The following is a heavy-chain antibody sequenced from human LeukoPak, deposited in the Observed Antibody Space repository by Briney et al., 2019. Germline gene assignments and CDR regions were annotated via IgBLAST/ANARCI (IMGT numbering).Heavy chain of an antibody. CDR3: GKERGDCKYFDY. J-gene: IGHJ4*02. CDR1: GFTFSSFP. V-gene: IGHV3-30*02. CDR2: IRYGGSDK. D-gene: IGHD2-21*01. Sequence: GGSLRLSCAASGFTFSSFPINWVRQPPGRGLEWVAFIRYGGSDKYYAGSVKGRFTISRDNSKNTLYLQMNNLRVEDTAVYYCGKERGDCKYFDYWGQGTLVTVSS.